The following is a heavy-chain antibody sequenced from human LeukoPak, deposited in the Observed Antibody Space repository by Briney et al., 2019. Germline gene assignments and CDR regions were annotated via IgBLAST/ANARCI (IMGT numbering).Heavy chain of an antibody. V-gene: IGHV4-59*01. D-gene: IGHD3-10*01. J-gene: IGHJ4*02. CDR3: ASFSSDGSGYDY. Sequence: SETLSLTYTVSGGSISSYYWSWIRQPPGKGLEWIGYIYYSGSTNYNPSLKSRVTISVDTSKNQFSLKLSSVTAADTAVYYCASFSSDGSGYDYWGQGTLVTVSS. CDR2: IYYSGST. CDR1: GGSISSYY.